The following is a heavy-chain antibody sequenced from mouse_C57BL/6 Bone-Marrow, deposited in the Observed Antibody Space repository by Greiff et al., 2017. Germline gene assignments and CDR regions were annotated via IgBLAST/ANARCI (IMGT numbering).Heavy chain of an antibody. J-gene: IGHJ2*01. CDR1: GYTFTSYW. CDR2: IYPTSGRT. CDR3: ARSGPQGRGFDY. V-gene: IGHV1-55*01. D-gene: IGHD3-2*02. Sequence: QVQLQQSGAELVKPGASVKLSCTASGYTFTSYWITWVKQRPGQGLEWIGDIYPTSGRTNYNEKFKRQAILTVDTSSNTAYMQLSSLTSEDSAVLYCARSGPQGRGFDYWGQGTTLTVSS.